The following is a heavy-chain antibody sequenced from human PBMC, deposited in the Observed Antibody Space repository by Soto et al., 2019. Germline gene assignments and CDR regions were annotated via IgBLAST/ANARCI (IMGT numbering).Heavy chain of an antibody. CDR1: GFIFSNNA. CDR2: TSYDGSNK. D-gene: IGHD3-3*01. J-gene: IGHJ6*02. CDR3: ARDMSSLYYDFWSGPLDV. Sequence: GRSLRLSCAASGFIFSNNAMYWVRQAPGKGLEWVAVTSYDGSNKDYADSVKGRFTISRDNSKNTLYLQMNSLRAGDTAVYYCARDMSSLYYDFWSGPLDVWGQGTTVTVSS. V-gene: IGHV3-30-3*01.